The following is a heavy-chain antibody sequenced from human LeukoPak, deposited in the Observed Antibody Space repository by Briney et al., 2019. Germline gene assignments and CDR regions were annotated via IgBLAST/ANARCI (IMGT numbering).Heavy chain of an antibody. CDR1: GDSITTYY. D-gene: IGHD2-2*01. CDR2: LYYTGST. V-gene: IGHV4-59*08. CDR3: AGGPTSSFDY. Sequence: SETLSLTCTVSGDSITTYYWSWIRQPPGKGLEWIGYLYYTGSTNYNPSLKSRVTISVDRSKKQFSLKVSSVTAADTAVYYCAGGPTSSFDYWGQGTLVTVSS. J-gene: IGHJ4*02.